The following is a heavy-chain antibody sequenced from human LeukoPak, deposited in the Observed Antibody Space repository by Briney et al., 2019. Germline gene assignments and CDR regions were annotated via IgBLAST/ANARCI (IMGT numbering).Heavy chain of an antibody. J-gene: IGHJ4*02. CDR1: GYTLSGDY. CDR2: INHNNGGT. D-gene: IGHD1-26*01. CDR3: ARGGPKPIMGAADC. Sequence: ASVKVSCRASGYTLSGDYIHWMRQAPGQGLEWMGWINHNNGGTNYARKFQGRVTMTRDTSITTTYMELISLRSDDTAVYYCARGGPKPIMGAADCWGQGTLVTVSS. V-gene: IGHV1-2*02.